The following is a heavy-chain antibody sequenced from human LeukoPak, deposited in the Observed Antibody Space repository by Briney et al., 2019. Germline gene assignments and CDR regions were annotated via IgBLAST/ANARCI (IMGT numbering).Heavy chain of an antibody. CDR3: AREGDSSSYFDY. J-gene: IGHJ4*02. CDR2: IKQDGSEK. V-gene: IGHV3-7*04. D-gene: IGHD6-13*01. Sequence: GGSLRLSCAGSGFTFSSHWMSWVRQAPGKGLEWVANIKQDGSEKYYVDSAKGRFTISRDNAKNSLYLQMNSLRAEDTAVYYCAREGDSSSYFDYWGQGTLVTVSS. CDR1: GFTFSSHW.